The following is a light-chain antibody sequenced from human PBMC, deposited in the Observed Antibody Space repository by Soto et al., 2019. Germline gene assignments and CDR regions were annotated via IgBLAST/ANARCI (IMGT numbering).Light chain of an antibody. CDR1: QSISPW. CDR3: QQYTTYWT. V-gene: IGKV1-5*03. Sequence: DIQMTQSPSTLSASVRDRVTITCRASQSISPWLAWYQQKPGKTLKLLIYKASSLESGVPSRFSGSGSGTEFTLTISSLQPDDFATYYCQQYTTYWTFGQGTKVEIK. CDR2: KAS. J-gene: IGKJ1*01.